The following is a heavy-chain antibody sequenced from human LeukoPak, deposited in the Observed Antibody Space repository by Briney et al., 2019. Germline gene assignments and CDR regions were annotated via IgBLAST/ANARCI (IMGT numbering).Heavy chain of an antibody. V-gene: IGHV1-69*13. J-gene: IGHJ3*02. Sequence: GASVKVSCKASGGTFSSYAISWVRQAPGQGLEWMGGIIPIFGTANYAQKFQGRVTITADESTSTAYMELSSLRAEDTAVYYCARGGFKPGIAVAGIEGDAFDIWGQGTMVTVSS. CDR2: IIPIFGTA. CDR1: GGTFSSYA. CDR3: ARGGFKPGIAVAGIEGDAFDI. D-gene: IGHD6-19*01.